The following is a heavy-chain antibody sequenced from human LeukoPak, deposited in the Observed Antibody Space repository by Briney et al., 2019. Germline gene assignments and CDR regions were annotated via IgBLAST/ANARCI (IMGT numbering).Heavy chain of an antibody. CDR1: GFTFSSYS. J-gene: IGHJ4*02. Sequence: GGSLRLSCAASGFTFSSYSMNWVRQAPGKGLEWVSSISSSSSYIYYADSVKGRFTISRDNAKNSLYLRMNSLRAEDTAVYYCARDTTYSSSWYDYWGQGTLVTVSS. D-gene: IGHD6-13*01. CDR3: ARDTTYSSSWYDY. V-gene: IGHV3-21*01. CDR2: ISSSSSYI.